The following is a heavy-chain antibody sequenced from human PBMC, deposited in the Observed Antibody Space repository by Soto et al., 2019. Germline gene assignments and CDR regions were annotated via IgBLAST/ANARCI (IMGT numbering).Heavy chain of an antibody. CDR2: MQPSTGRT. Sequence: ASMKVSCKASGYSFTSLYINWVRQTAVQGVEWMGWMQPSTGRTGYAQKFQGRVTMTRETSINTAYMELTTLTSDDTAFYYCAGGVSAGVDYWGQGTLVTVSS. J-gene: IGHJ4*02. CDR1: GYSFTSLY. D-gene: IGHD1-26*01. CDR3: AGGVSAGVDY. V-gene: IGHV1-8*01.